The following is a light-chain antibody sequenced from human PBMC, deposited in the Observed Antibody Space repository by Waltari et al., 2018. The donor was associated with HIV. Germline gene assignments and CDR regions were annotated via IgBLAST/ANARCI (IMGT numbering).Light chain of an antibody. CDR1: SSKIGSRA. Sequence: QSVLTQPPSASGTPGQRVSISCFGSSSKIGSRAVNWFQQPPGTAPILLMYSNNQRPPWLPARFSGSKSCTSASLSISGLQSEDEANYYCSVWDDSLSGWVFGGGTKLTVL. J-gene: IGLJ3*02. V-gene: IGLV1-44*01. CDR3: SVWDDSLSGWV. CDR2: SNN.